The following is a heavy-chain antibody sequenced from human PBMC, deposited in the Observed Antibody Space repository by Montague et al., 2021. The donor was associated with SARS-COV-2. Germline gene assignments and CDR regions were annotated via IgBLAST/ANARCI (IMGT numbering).Heavy chain of an antibody. CDR1: GGAINSSNW. D-gene: IGHD2-15*01. CDR3: ARILGFCSGASCYSSGMDD. J-gene: IGHJ6*02. V-gene: IGHV4-4*02. Sequence: SETLSLTCVVSGGAINSSNWWSWVRLPPGKGLEWIGEIYHWGSTNYNPPLKSRVTISIDKSTNQFSLKLSSVTAADTAVYYCARILGFCSGASCYSSGMDDWGQGTTVTVSS. CDR2: IYHWGST.